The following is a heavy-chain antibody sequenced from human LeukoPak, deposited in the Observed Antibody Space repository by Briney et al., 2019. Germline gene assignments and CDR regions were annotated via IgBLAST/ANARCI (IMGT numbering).Heavy chain of an antibody. CDR1: GDSISSSSYY. CDR2: IYYSGST. D-gene: IGHD4-11*01. J-gene: IGHJ4*02. V-gene: IGHV4-39*07. Sequence: SETLSLTCTVSGDSISSSSYYWGWIRQPPGKGLEWIGSIYYSGSTYYNPSLKSRVTISVDTSKNQFSLKLSSVTAADTALFYCAREGGLQHHFDYWGQGTLVTVSS. CDR3: AREGGLQHHFDY.